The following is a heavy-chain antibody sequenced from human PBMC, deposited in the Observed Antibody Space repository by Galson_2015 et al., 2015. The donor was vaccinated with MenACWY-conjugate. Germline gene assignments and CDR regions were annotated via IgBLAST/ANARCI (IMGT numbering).Heavy chain of an antibody. J-gene: IGHJ6*02. V-gene: IGHV4-59*01. CDR2: IYYSGST. CDR1: GGSISSYY. D-gene: IGHD4-17*01. CDR3: AGDTRHGDYRLYYYYGMDV. Sequence: ETLSLTCTVSGGSISSYYWSWIRPPPGKGLEWIGYIYYSGSTNYNPSLKSRVTISVDTSKNQFSLKLSSVTAADTAVYYCAGDTRHGDYRLYYYYGMDVWGQGTTVTVSS.